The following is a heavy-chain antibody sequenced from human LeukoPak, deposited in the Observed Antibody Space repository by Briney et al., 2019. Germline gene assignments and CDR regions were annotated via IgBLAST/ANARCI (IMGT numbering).Heavy chain of an antibody. D-gene: IGHD3-10*01. CDR2: ISGYNGNT. CDR3: ARGRGYGFDGSGSYRNLFEP. Sequence: GASVKVSCKASGYTFTTYNINWVRQAPGQGLEWMGWISGYNGNTNYAQKLQGRVTMTTDTSTSTAYMELKSLRSDDTAVYYCARGRGYGFDGSGSYRNLFEPWGQGTLVTVSS. J-gene: IGHJ5*02. CDR1: GYTFTTYN. V-gene: IGHV1-18*01.